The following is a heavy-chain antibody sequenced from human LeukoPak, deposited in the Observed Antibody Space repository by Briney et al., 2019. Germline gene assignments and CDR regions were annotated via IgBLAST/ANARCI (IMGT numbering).Heavy chain of an antibody. D-gene: IGHD3-3*01. CDR3: ARDRAPGIFGVGEIDY. CDR2: IIPILGIA. V-gene: IGHV1-69*04. Sequence: SVKVSCKASGGTFSSYTISWVRQAPGQGLEWMGRIIPILGIANYAQKFQGRVTITADKSTSTAYMELSSLRSEDTAVYYCARDRAPGIFGVGEIDYWGQGTLVTVSS. J-gene: IGHJ4*02. CDR1: GGTFSSYT.